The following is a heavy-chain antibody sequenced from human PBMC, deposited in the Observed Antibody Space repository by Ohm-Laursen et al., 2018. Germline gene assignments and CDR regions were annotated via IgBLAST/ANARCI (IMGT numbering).Heavy chain of an antibody. V-gene: IGHV3-30*12. CDR2: IYYDGIDN. J-gene: IGHJ4*02. CDR3: ARDYHDSSNYGKVFDY. D-gene: IGHD3-22*01. CDR1: GFTFRSFG. Sequence: SSLRLSCSASGFTFRSFGMHWVRQAPGNGLEWVAAIYYDGIDNFYADSVRGRFTISRDNSKNTLYLQMDSLRAEDTAVYYCARDYHDSSNYGKVFDYWGQGTLVTVSS.